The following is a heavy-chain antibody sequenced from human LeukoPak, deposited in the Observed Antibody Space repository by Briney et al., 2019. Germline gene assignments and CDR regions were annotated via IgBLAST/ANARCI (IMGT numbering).Heavy chain of an antibody. Sequence: SETLSLTCTVSGGSIGSSSYSWGWIRQPPGKGLEWIGSIYYSGSTYYNPSLKSRVTISVDTSKNQFSLKLSSVTAADTAVYYCARGLGFGYCSGGSCYSGANDYWGQGTLVTVSS. D-gene: IGHD2-15*01. CDR1: GGSIGSSSYS. V-gene: IGHV4-39*01. CDR2: IYYSGST. J-gene: IGHJ4*02. CDR3: ARGLGFGYCSGGSCYSGANDY.